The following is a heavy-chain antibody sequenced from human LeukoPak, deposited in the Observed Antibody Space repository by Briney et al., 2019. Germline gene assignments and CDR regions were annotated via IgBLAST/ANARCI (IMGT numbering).Heavy chain of an antibody. CDR2: IYTSGSN. J-gene: IGHJ5*02. V-gene: IGHV4-4*07. CDR1: GGSISSYY. CDR3: GRVMNLFDP. Sequence: SETLSLTCTVSGGSISSYYWSWVRQPAGKGLEWIGRIYTSGSNKYNPSLKSRVTMSVDTSKNQFTLKLSSVTAADTAVYYCGRVMNLFDPWGQGTLVTVSS.